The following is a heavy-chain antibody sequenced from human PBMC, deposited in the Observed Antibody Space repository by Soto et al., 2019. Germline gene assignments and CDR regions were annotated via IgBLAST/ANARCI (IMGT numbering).Heavy chain of an antibody. V-gene: IGHV1-2*02. CDR1: GYSFTGYY. CDR2: INPNSGGT. D-gene: IGHD2-2*01. CDR3: ARTIVVVPGATLDY. Sequence: ASVKVSCKASGYSFTGYYMHWVRQVPGQGLEWMGWINPNSGGTNYAQKFQGRVTVTWDTSISTPYMELSRLRSDDTAVYYCARTIVVVPGATLDYWGQGTLVTVSS. J-gene: IGHJ4*02.